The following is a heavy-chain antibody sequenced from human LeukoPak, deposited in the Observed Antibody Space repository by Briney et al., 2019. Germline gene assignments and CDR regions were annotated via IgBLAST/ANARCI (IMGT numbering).Heavy chain of an antibody. CDR1: GFTFSSYA. J-gene: IGHJ4*02. Sequence: GGSLRLSCAASGFTFSSYAMSWVRQAPGKGLEGVSTINDSGGSTYYADSVKGRFTISRDNSKNTLYLQMNSLRAEDTAVYYCARLTPGIAVAGTPNFDYWGQGTLVTVSS. CDR2: INDSGGST. CDR3: ARLTPGIAVAGTPNFDY. D-gene: IGHD6-19*01. V-gene: IGHV3-23*01.